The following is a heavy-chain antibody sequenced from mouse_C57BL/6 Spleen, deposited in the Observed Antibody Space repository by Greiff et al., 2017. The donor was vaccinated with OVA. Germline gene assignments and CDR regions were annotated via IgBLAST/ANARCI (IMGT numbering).Heavy chain of an antibody. V-gene: IGHV1-26*01. J-gene: IGHJ2*01. Sequence: VQLQQSGPELVKPGASVKISCKASGYTFTDYYMNWVKQSHGKSLEWIGDINPNNGGTSYNQKFKGKATLTVDKSSSTAYMELRSLTSEDSAVYYCARSEASFDYWGQGTTLTVSS. CDR1: GYTFTDYY. CDR3: ARSEASFDY. CDR2: INPNNGGT.